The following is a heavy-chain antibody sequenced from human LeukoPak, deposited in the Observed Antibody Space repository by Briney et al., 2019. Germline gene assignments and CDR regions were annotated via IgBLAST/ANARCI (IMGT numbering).Heavy chain of an antibody. CDR3: ARGLHKSYSSGWIVDY. D-gene: IGHD6-19*01. V-gene: IGHV4-39*01. Sequence: SETLSLTCTVSGGSISSSSYYWGWIRQPPGKGLEWIGSIYYSGSTYYNPSLKSRVTISVDTSKNQFSLKLSSVTAADTAVYYCARGLHKSYSSGWIVDYWGQGTLVTVSS. CDR2: IYYSGST. CDR1: GGSISSSSYY. J-gene: IGHJ4*02.